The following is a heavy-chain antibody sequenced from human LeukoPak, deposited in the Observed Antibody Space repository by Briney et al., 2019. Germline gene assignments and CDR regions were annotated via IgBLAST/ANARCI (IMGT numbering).Heavy chain of an antibody. Sequence: GASVKVSCKASGGTFSSYAISWVRQAPGQGLEWMGGIIPIFGTANYAQKFQGRVTITADESTSTAYMELSSLRSEDTAVYYCARDPFKYCSSTSCYFDYWGQGTLVTVSS. D-gene: IGHD2-2*01. V-gene: IGHV1-69*13. CDR1: GGTFSSYA. J-gene: IGHJ4*02. CDR3: ARDPFKYCSSTSCYFDY. CDR2: IIPIFGTA.